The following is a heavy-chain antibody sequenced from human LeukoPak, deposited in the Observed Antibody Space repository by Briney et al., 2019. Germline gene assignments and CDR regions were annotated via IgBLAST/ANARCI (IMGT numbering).Heavy chain of an antibody. J-gene: IGHJ4*02. Sequence: PSETLSLTCNVSGGSISSGGYYWSWIRQHPGKGLEWIGYIYYSGNTYYNPSLKSRVTISVDTSKAQFSLKLSSVTAADTAVYYCARGYYDSSGYAFDYWGQGTLVTVSS. V-gene: IGHV4-31*03. CDR3: ARGYYDSSGYAFDY. CDR2: IYYSGNT. D-gene: IGHD3-22*01. CDR1: GGSISSGGYY.